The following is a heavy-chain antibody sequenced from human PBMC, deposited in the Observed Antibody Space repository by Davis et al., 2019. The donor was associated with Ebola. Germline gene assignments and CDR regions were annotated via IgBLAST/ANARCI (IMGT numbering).Heavy chain of an antibody. D-gene: IGHD6-13*01. Sequence: GGSLRLSCAASGFTFSSYSMNWVRQAPGKGLEWVSYISSSSSTIYYADSVKGRFTISRDNAKNSLYLQMNSLRAEDTAVYYCARRRYSSSWYFSYGMDVWGQGTTVTVSS. CDR1: GFTFSSYS. J-gene: IGHJ6*02. CDR2: ISSSSSTI. CDR3: ARRRYSSSWYFSYGMDV. V-gene: IGHV3-48*04.